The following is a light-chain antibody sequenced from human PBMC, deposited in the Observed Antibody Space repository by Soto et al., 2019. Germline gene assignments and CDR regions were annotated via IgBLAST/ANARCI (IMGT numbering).Light chain of an antibody. CDR2: GAS. Sequence: ENVLTQSPGTLSLSPGERATLSCRASQSVSSNFLAWYQQRPGQAPRLLISGASSRASGIPDRFSGSGSGTDFTLTISRLEPEDFAVYYCQQYGSLPRTFGQGTKVDI. V-gene: IGKV3-20*01. CDR3: QQYGSLPRT. CDR1: QSVSSNF. J-gene: IGKJ1*01.